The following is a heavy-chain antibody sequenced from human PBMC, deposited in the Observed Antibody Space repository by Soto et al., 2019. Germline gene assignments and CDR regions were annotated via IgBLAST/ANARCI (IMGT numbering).Heavy chain of an antibody. Sequence: SVKVSCKASGYTFTVYYMHWVRQAPGQGLEWMGWIIPIFGTANYAQKFQGRVTITADESTSTAYMELSSLRSEDTAVYYCARSEYSALRLYYYYYGMDVWGQGTTVTVSS. D-gene: IGHD2-15*01. CDR3: ARSEYSALRLYYYYYGMDV. CDR1: GYTFTVYY. J-gene: IGHJ6*02. CDR2: IIPIFGTA. V-gene: IGHV1-69*13.